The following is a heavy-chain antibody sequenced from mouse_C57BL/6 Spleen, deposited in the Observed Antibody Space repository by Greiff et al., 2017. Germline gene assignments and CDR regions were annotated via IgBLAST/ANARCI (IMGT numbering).Heavy chain of an antibody. CDR1: GFTFSSYG. V-gene: IGHV5-6*01. CDR2: ISSGGSYT. CDR3: ARRGDYYAMDY. Sequence: EVQRVESGGDLVKPGGSLKLSCAASGFTFSSYGMSWVRQTPDKRLEWVATISSGGSYTYYPDSVTGRFTISRDNAKNTLYLQMSSLKSEDTAMYYCARRGDYYAMDYWGQGTSVTVSS. J-gene: IGHJ4*01.